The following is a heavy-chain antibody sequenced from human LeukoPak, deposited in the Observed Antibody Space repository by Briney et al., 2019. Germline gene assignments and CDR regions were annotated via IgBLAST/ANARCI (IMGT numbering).Heavy chain of an antibody. CDR1: GLVFGKYA. D-gene: IGHD3-22*01. V-gene: IGHV3-23*01. Sequence: GGSLRLSCAASGLVFGKYAMAWVRQAPGKGLECVSIISDDSSFTYYLDSVKGRSTIFRDNSKNTLYLHMNSLKAEDTAVYYCAKVLDSSGYYYYFDYWGQGTLVTVSS. J-gene: IGHJ4*02. CDR2: ISDDSSFT. CDR3: AKVLDSSGYYYYFDY.